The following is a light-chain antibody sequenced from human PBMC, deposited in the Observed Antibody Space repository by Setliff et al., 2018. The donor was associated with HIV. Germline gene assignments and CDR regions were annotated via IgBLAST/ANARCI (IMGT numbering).Light chain of an antibody. CDR1: QSVSSY. CDR3: QQRTNWLT. CDR2: DAS. J-gene: IGKJ4*01. Sequence: EIVLTQSPATLSLSPGERAILSCRASQSVSSYLAWYQQKAGQAPRLLIYDASIRATGVPARFSGSGSGTDFTLTISSLETEDFAVYYCQQRTNWLTVGGGTKVDIK. V-gene: IGKV3-11*01.